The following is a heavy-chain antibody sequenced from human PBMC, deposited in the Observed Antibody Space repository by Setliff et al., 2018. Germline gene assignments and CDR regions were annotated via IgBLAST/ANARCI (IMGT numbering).Heavy chain of an antibody. D-gene: IGHD7-27*01. Sequence: SETLSLTCGVSGYSISSGHFWGWIRQTPGKGLEWIGESNHGGSTSYHPSLKSRVTISVDTSRKQFSLRLTSVTAADTAVYYCAKFGPLDLTGDWAFDNWGQGTLVTVSS. CDR2: SNHGGST. V-gene: IGHV4-38-2*01. J-gene: IGHJ4*02. CDR1: GYSISSGHF. CDR3: AKFGPLDLTGDWAFDN.